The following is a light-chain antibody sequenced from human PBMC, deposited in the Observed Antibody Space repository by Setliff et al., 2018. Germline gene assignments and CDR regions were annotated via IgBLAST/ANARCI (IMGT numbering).Light chain of an antibody. CDR3: CSYAGSNNFPYV. CDR2: DVS. V-gene: IGLV2-11*01. CDR1: SSDVGGYNC. J-gene: IGLJ1*01. Sequence: QSALTQPRSVSGSPGQSVTISCTGTSSDVGGYNCVSWYQQHPGKAPKLMIYDVSKRPSGVPDRFSGSKSGNTASLTISGLQAEDEADYYCCSYAGSNNFPYVFGTGTKVTVL.